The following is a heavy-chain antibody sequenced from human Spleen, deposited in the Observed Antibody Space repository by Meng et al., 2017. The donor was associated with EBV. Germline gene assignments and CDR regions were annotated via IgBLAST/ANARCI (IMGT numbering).Heavy chain of an antibody. D-gene: IGHD4-11*01. CDR2: INPNSGVT. CDR3: ATLDYGNYEFDY. J-gene: IGHJ4*02. Sequence: VQLVPSAAAVGKPGASVRLSCKASNYSFTDYGISWVRQAPGQGLEWMGRINPNSGVTDYAQKFQGRVTMTRDTSISTAYLDLSRLRSDDTAVYYCATLDYGNYEFDYWGQGTLVTVFS. CDR1: NYSFTDYG. V-gene: IGHV1-2*06.